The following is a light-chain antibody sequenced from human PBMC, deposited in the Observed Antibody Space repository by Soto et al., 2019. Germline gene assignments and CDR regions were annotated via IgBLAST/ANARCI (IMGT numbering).Light chain of an antibody. J-gene: IGKJ4*01. CDR1: QSISRY. Sequence: SITCRASQSISRYLNWFQQRPGKAPKVLIYSASSLQSGVPSRFSGSGSGTDFTLTISSLQPEDFATYYCQQTYTTPFGGGTKVEIK. V-gene: IGKV1-39*01. CDR2: SAS. CDR3: QQTYTTP.